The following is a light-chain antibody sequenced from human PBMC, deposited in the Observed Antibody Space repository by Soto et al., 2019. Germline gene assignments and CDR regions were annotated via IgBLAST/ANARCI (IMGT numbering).Light chain of an antibody. CDR3: QQRTNWPPLT. J-gene: IGKJ4*01. CDR2: DAS. Sequence: EIVLTQSPATLSLSPGERATFSCRASQSVSSDLVWYQQKPGQAPRLLIYDASNRATGIPARFSGSGSGTDFTLTISSLEPEDFAVYFCQQRTNWPPLTFGGGTKVEI. V-gene: IGKV3-11*01. CDR1: QSVSSD.